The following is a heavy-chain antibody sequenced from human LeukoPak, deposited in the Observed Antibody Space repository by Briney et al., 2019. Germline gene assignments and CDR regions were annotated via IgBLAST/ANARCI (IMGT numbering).Heavy chain of an antibody. V-gene: IGHV7-4-1*02. Sequence: ASVKVSCKASGYTFTGYYMHWVRQAPGQGLEWMGWINTNTGNPTYAQGFTGRFVFSLDTSVSTAYLQISSLKAEDTAVYYCASGRIAAALYYYYGMDVWGQGTTVTVSS. CDR2: INTNTGNP. CDR1: GYTFTGYY. J-gene: IGHJ6*02. D-gene: IGHD6-13*01. CDR3: ASGRIAAALYYYYGMDV.